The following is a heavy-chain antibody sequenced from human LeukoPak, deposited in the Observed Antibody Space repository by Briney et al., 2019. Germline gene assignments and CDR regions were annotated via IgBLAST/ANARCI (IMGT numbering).Heavy chain of an antibody. V-gene: IGHV1-2*02. D-gene: IGHD3-16*01. Sequence: ASVKVSCKTSGYTFTDHFKHWVRQAPGQGLEWMGWMNPDSGGTYYAQKFQGRVTMTRDTSISTAYMELSNLRSDDTAVYFCATLGGHSLAAQNGDWGQGTLVTVSS. J-gene: IGHJ4*02. CDR3: ATLGGHSLAAQNGD. CDR2: MNPDSGGT. CDR1: GYTFTDHF.